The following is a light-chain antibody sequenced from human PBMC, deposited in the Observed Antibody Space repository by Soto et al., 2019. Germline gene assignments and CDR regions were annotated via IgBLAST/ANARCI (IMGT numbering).Light chain of an antibody. Sequence: QTVVTQEPSFSVSPGGTVTLTCGLSSGSVSTNYYPSWYQQTPDQAPRTLIYNTNIRSSGVPDRFSGSILGNKAALTITGAQADDESDYYCVLYLGSGIYWVFGGGTQLTVL. CDR3: VLYLGSGIYWV. J-gene: IGLJ3*02. CDR2: NTN. CDR1: SGSVSTNYY. V-gene: IGLV8-61*01.